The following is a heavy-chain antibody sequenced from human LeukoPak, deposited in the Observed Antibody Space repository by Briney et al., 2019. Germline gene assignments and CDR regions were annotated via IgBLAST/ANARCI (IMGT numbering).Heavy chain of an antibody. J-gene: IGHJ3*02. CDR2: IMSGSQRGTI. V-gene: IGHV3-15*05. CDR1: GFTFSDAW. D-gene: IGHD3-22*01. Sequence: PGGSLRLSCAASGFTFSDAWMTWVRQAPGKGLEWVGRIMSGSQRGTIHYATPVKGRFTISRDDSKNTLYLQMNSLKTEDTAVYYCTRGFRDSSGSYHGDDAFDIWGQGTMVTVSS. CDR3: TRGFRDSSGSYHGDDAFDI.